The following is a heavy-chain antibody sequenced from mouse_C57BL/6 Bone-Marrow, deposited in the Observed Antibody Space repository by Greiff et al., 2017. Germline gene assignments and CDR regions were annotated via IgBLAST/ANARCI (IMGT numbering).Heavy chain of an antibody. J-gene: IGHJ4*01. V-gene: IGHV1-55*01. Sequence: QVQLQQSGAELVKPGASVKMSCKASGYTFTSYWITWVKQRPGQGLEWIGDIYPGSGSTNYNEKFKSKATLTVDTSSSTAYMQLSSLTSEDSAVYYCARGLVRYGMDYWGQGTSVTVSS. CDR2: IYPGSGST. CDR1: GYTFTSYW. CDR3: ARGLVRYGMDY. D-gene: IGHD2-3*01.